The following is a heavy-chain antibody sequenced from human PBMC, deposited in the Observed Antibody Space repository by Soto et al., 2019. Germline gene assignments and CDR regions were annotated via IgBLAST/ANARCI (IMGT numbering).Heavy chain of an antibody. CDR1: GFTFSASA. D-gene: IGHD4-17*01. CDR3: ISMTTVTSFSDY. V-gene: IGHV3-73*01. CDR2: IRSKANSYAT. J-gene: IGHJ4*02. Sequence: EVQLVESGGGLVQPGGSLKLSCAASGFTFSASAMHWVRQASGKGLEWVGRIRSKANSYATTYAASVKGRFTISRDDSKNTAYLQMNSLITEDTAVYYCISMTTVTSFSDYWGQGTLVTVSS.